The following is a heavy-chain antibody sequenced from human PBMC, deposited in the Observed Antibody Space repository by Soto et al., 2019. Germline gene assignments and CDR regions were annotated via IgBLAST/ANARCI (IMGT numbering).Heavy chain of an antibody. J-gene: IGHJ4*02. CDR2: IYWDDDK. Sequence: QITLKESGPTLVKPTQSLTLTCTFSGFSLSTSGVSVGWIRQPPGKALEWLVFIYWDDDKRYSPSLTSRLTITKDTSKNQVILTMTNMDPVDTATYYCAHRVVPATQYNWIGGHFDYWGQGILVTVSS. CDR1: GFSLSTSGVS. D-gene: IGHD1-20*01. V-gene: IGHV2-5*02. CDR3: AHRVVPATQYNWIGGHFDY.